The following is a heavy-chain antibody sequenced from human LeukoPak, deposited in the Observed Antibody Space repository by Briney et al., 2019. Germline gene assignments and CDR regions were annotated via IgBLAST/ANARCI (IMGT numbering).Heavy chain of an antibody. CDR3: ATVFDF. V-gene: IGHV3-74*01. CDR2: IDADGSST. CDR1: GFTFSNCW. J-gene: IGHJ4*02. Sequence: PGGSLRLSCGASGFTFSNCWMHWVRQVPGKGLVWVARIDADGSSTSYADSVQGRFTISRDNAKNTLYLQMNSLRVEDTAVYYCATVFDFWGQGTLVTVSS.